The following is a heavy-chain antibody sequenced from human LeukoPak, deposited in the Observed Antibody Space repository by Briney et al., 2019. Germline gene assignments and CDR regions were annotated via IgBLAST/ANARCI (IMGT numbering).Heavy chain of an antibody. CDR2: IYHSGNP. CDR1: GGSISSGGYS. J-gene: IGHJ4*02. V-gene: IGHV4-30-2*01. D-gene: IGHD3-22*01. Sequence: SQTLSLTCAVSGGSISSGGYSWGWIRQPPGKGLEWIGYIYHSGNPYYNPSRKSRVTISVDGSKNQFFLKLSSVTAADAAVYYCARTSGLGTSIDYWGQGTLVTVSS. CDR3: ARTSGLGTSIDY.